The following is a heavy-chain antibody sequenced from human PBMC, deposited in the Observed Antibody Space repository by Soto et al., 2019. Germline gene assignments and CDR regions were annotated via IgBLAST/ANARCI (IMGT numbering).Heavy chain of an antibody. Sequence: WETLSLTCAVSGVSLTSGNWWTWVRQSPQRGLEYIGEIFHDGTANYYPSFERRVAMSVDTSRNQFSLKLTSVTAADTAVYFCARLVYDTRLNYMYFDFWGPGTLVTVSS. V-gene: IGHV4-4*02. J-gene: IGHJ4*02. CDR1: GVSLTSGNW. D-gene: IGHD3-10*01. CDR3: ARLVYDTRLNYMYFDF. CDR2: IFHDGTA.